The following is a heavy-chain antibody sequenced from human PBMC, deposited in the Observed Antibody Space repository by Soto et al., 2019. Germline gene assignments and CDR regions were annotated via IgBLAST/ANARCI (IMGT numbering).Heavy chain of an antibody. J-gene: IGHJ4*02. CDR3: AKDCVRAAAGRRRTHFDY. CDR1: GFTFSSYG. V-gene: IGHV3-30*18. CDR2: ISYDGSNK. D-gene: IGHD6-13*01. Sequence: GGSLRLSCAASGFTFSSYGMHWVRQAPGKGLEWVAVISYDGSNKYYADSVKGRFTISRDNSKNTLYLQMNSLRAEDTAVYYCAKDCVRAAAGRRRTHFDYWGQGTLVTVSS.